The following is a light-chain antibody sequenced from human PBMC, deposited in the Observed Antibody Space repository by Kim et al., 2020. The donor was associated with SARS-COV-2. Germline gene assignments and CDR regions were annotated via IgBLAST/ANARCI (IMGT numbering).Light chain of an antibody. V-gene: IGKV3-11*01. J-gene: IGKJ5*01. CDR1: HSVSSY. Sequence: ATLSLAPWERATLSCRARHSVSSYLAWYQQKPGQAPRLLIYDASNRATGIPARFSGSGSGTDFTLTISSLEPEDIAVYYCQQPAITFGQGTRLEIK. CDR2: DAS. CDR3: QQPAIT.